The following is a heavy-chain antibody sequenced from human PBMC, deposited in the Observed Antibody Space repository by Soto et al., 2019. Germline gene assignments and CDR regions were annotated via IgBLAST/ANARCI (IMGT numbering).Heavy chain of an antibody. CDR3: AKGAGGDSSGYYGLDAFDI. V-gene: IGHV3-23*01. CDR1: GFTFSSYA. J-gene: IGHJ3*02. Sequence: PGGSLRLSCAASGFTFSSYAMSWVRQAPGKGLEWVSAISGSGGSTYYADSVKGRFTISRDNSKNTLYLQMNSLRAEDTAVYYCAKGAGGDSSGYYGLDAFDIWGQGTTVTVSS. CDR2: ISGSGGST. D-gene: IGHD3-22*01.